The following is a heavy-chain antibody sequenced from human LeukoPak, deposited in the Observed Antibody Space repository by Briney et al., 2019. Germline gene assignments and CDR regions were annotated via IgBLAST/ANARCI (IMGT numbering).Heavy chain of an antibody. V-gene: IGHV4-31*03. CDR1: GGSISSGGYY. CDR2: IYYSGST. J-gene: IGHJ4*02. CDR3: ARDRGDSDGPINYFDY. Sequence: SQTLSLTCTVSGGSISSGGYYWSWIRQHPGKGLEWIGYIYYSGSTYYNPSLKSRVTISVDTSKNQFSLKLSSVTAADTAVYYCARDRGDSDGPINYFDYWGQGTLVTVSS. D-gene: IGHD5-18*01.